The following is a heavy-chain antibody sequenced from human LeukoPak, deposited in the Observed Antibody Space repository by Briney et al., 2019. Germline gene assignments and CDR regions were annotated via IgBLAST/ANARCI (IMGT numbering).Heavy chain of an antibody. CDR3: NTEYWGAFNY. D-gene: IGHD2-21*01. CDR1: GFTFSSAW. J-gene: IGHJ4*02. CDR2: IKSKTDGGTT. V-gene: IGHV3-15*01. Sequence: GSLRLSCAASGFTFSSAWMSWIRQAPGKGLEWVGRIKSKTDGGTTDYAAPVKGRFTISRDDSKNMLYIQMNSLKSEDTAVYYCNTEYWGAFNYWGQGSLVTVSS.